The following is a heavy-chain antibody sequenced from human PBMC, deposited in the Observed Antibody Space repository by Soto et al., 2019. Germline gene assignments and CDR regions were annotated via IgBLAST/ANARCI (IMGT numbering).Heavy chain of an antibody. CDR3: AGLRIIRGHLTY. CDR2: IIPIFGTA. J-gene: IGHJ4*02. CDR1: GGTFSSYA. Sequence: SVKVSCKASGGTFSSYAISWVRQAPGQGLEWMGGIIPIFGTANYAQKFQGRVTITADESTSTAYMELSSLRSEDTAVYYCAGLRIIRGHLTYRGPGPLITVSS. D-gene: IGHD3-10*01. V-gene: IGHV1-69*13.